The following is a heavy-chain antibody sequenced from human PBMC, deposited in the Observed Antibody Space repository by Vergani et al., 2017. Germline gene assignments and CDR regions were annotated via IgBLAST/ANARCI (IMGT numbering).Heavy chain of an antibody. J-gene: IGHJ3*02. V-gene: IGHV4-30-4*08. Sequence: QVQLQESGPGLVKPSQTLSLTCTVSGGSISSGDYYWSWIRQPPGEGLEWIGYIYYSGSTYYNPSLKSRVTISVDTSKNQFSLKLSSVTAADTAVYYCATDNYYDSSGSLVAFDIWGQGTMVTVSS. CDR2: IYYSGST. CDR1: GGSISSGDYY. D-gene: IGHD3-22*01. CDR3: ATDNYYDSSGSLVAFDI.